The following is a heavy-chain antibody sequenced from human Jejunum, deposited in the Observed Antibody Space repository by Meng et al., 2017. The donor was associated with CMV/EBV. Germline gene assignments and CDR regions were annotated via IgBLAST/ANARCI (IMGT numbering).Heavy chain of an antibody. J-gene: IGHJ5*01. Sequence: SGYTFSNYYMVWVRQAPGQGLEWMGLINPGGGTTHYTQRFQGRVTMTRDTSASTVYMELSDLRSEDTATYYCAKDTVSGGRLNWLDPWGQGTLVTVSS. D-gene: IGHD3-16*01. V-gene: IGHV1-46*01. CDR2: INPGGGTT. CDR3: AKDTVSGGRLNWLDP. CDR1: GYTFSNYY.